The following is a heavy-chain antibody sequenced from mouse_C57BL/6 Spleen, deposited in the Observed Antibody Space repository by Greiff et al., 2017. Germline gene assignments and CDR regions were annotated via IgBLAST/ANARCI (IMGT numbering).Heavy chain of an antibody. CDR2: ISDGGSYT. Sequence: EVKLQESGGGLVKPGGSLKLSCAASGFTFSSYAMSWVRQTPEKRLEWVATISDGGSYTYYPDNVKGRFTISRDNAKNNLYLQMSHLKSEDTAMYYCARGPYGNYWYFDVWGTGTTVTVSS. V-gene: IGHV5-4*03. CDR3: ARGPYGNYWYFDV. J-gene: IGHJ1*03. D-gene: IGHD2-1*01. CDR1: GFTFSSYA.